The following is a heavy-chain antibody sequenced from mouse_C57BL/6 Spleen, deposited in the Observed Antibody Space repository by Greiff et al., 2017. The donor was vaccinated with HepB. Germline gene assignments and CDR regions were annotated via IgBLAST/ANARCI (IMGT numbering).Heavy chain of an antibody. Sequence: EVQLQQSGPVLVKPGASVKMSCKASGYTFTDYYMNWVKQSHGKSLEWIGVINPYNGGTSYNQKFKGKATLTVDKSSSTAYMELNSLTSEDSAVYYCARRPDYYGSSYGFDYWGQGTTLTVSS. J-gene: IGHJ2*01. CDR1: GYTFTDYY. CDR2: INPYNGGT. V-gene: IGHV1-19*01. D-gene: IGHD1-1*01. CDR3: ARRPDYYGSSYGFDY.